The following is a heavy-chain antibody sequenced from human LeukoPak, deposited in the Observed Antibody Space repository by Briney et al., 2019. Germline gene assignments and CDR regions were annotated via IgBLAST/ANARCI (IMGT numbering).Heavy chain of an antibody. CDR1: GFTVNSNY. Sequence: GGSLRLSCAASGFTVNSNYMSWVRQAPGKGLEWVSDIYSGGSTYYADSVKGRFSISRDNSKNLLYFQMNGLRAEDTAVYYCARDGAGAVGTFAYWGQGTLVTVSS. J-gene: IGHJ4*02. V-gene: IGHV3-66*01. CDR3: ARDGAGAVGTFAY. CDR2: IYSGGST. D-gene: IGHD1-26*01.